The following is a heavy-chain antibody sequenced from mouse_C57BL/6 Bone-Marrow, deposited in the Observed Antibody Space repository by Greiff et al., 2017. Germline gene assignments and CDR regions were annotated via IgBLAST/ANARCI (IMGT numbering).Heavy chain of an antibody. CDR3: AIYYDYDRFAY. J-gene: IGHJ3*01. V-gene: IGHV5-16*01. CDR1: GFTFSDYY. Sequence: EVKLVESEGGLVQPGSSMKLSCTASGFTFSDYYMAWVRQVPEKGLEWVANINYDGSSTYYLDSLKSRFIISRDNAKNILYLQMSSLKSEDTATYYCAIYYDYDRFAYWGQGTLVTVSA. D-gene: IGHD2-4*01. CDR2: INYDGSST.